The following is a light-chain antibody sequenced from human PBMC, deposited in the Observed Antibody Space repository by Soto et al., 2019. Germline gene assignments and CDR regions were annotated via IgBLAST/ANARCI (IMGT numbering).Light chain of an antibody. V-gene: IGLV1-40*01. Sequence: QSVLTQPPSVSGAPGQRVTISCTGSSSNIGSGYDVHWYQQLPGTAPKLLIYGNTNRPSGVPDRFSGSKSGTSASLAITGLQAADEADYYCQSYDSSLSDWVFGGGTKLTVL. CDR3: QSYDSSLSDWV. J-gene: IGLJ3*02. CDR1: SSNIGSGYD. CDR2: GNT.